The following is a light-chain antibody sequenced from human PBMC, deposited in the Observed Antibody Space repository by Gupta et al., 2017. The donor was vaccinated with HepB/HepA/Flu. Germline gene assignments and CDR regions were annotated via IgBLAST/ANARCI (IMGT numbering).Light chain of an antibody. CDR1: QSIRSY. J-gene: IGKJ4*01. V-gene: IGKV1-39*01. CDR3: QQSYSSPLS. CDR2: AAS. Sequence: DIQMPQSPSSLSASVGDRGTITCRTSQSIRSYLNWYQQRPGKAPKLLIYAASSLQSGVPSRFSGGGSGTDFTLTISRLQPEDFATYFCQQSYSSPLSFGGGTRVEIK.